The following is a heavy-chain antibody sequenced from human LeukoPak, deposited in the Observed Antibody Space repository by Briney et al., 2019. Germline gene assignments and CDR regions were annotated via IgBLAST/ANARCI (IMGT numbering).Heavy chain of an antibody. CDR1: GGSISSYY. Sequence: SETLSLTCTVSGGSISSYYWSWIRQPPGKGLEWIGYIYYSGSTNYNPSLKSRVTISVDTSKNQFSLKLSSVTAADTAVYYCARVVVHGQSDYWGQGTLVTVSS. V-gene: IGHV4-59*01. CDR2: IYYSGST. J-gene: IGHJ4*02. D-gene: IGHD3-16*02. CDR3: ARVVVHGQSDY.